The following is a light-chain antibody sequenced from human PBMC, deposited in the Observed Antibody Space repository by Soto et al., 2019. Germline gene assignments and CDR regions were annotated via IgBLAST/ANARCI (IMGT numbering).Light chain of an antibody. CDR3: QPYGIVRT. J-gene: IGKJ1*01. CDR2: AAS. CDR1: QSVTSDY. V-gene: IGKV3-20*01. Sequence: MVLTQSPGTLSLSPGERATLSCRASQSVTSDYLAWYQQRPGQAPRLLLFAASTRATGIPDRFSGGGSDTQFTLITIILEDDEAAVYNCQPYGIVRTFGHGDKVEIQ.